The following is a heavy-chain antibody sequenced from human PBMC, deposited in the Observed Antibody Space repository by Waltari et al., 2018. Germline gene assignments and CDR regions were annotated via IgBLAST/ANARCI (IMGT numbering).Heavy chain of an antibody. CDR3: ARGGWHYFDY. V-gene: IGHV4-59*01. J-gene: IGHJ4*02. D-gene: IGHD3-22*01. CDR1: AGSISSYY. Sequence: QVQLQESGPGLVKPSETLSLTCTVSAGSISSYYWRWIRQPPGKGLEWIGYIYHSGSTNYNPSLKSRVTISVDTSKNQFSLKLSSVTAADTAVYYCARGGWHYFDYWGQGTLVTVSS. CDR2: IYHSGST.